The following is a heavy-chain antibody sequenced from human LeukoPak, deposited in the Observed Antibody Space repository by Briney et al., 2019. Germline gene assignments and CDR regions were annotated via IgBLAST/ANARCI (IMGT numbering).Heavy chain of an antibody. CDR1: GYTVSDKP. J-gene: IGHJ5*02. Sequence: GGSLRLSCAASGYTVSDKPMTWVRQAAGKGLEWVSVIYSGGSTYYADSVKGRFTISRDKSKNTVYLQMNSLRFEDTAMYYCARNWFDPWGQGTLVTVSS. CDR3: ARNWFDP. V-gene: IGHV3-53*05. CDR2: IYSGGST.